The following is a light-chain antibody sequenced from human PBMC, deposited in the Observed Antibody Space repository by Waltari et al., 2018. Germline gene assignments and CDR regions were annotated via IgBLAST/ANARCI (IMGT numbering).Light chain of an antibody. Sequence: QSALTQPASVSGSPGQSITISCTGSSSDVGGYNYVSWYQQHPGKASKLMIYDVSNRPSGVSNRLSGSKSGNTASLTISGLQAEDEADYYCSSYTSGSTYVVFGGGTKLTVL. CDR3: SSYTSGSTYVV. J-gene: IGLJ2*01. CDR2: DVS. V-gene: IGLV2-14*03. CDR1: SSDVGGYNY.